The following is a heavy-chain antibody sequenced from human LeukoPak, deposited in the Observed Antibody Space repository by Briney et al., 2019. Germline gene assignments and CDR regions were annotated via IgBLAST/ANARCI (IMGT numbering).Heavy chain of an antibody. J-gene: IGHJ6*02. CDR3: ASLVVVVPAAMSALSYYYGMDV. Sequence: SETLSLTCAVYGGSFSGYYWSWIRQPPGRGLEWIGEINHSGSTNHNPSLKSRVTISVDTSKNQFSLKLSSVTAADTAVYYCASLVVVVPAAMSALSYYYGMDVWGQGTTVTVSS. CDR1: GGSFSGYY. V-gene: IGHV4-34*01. CDR2: INHSGST. D-gene: IGHD2-2*01.